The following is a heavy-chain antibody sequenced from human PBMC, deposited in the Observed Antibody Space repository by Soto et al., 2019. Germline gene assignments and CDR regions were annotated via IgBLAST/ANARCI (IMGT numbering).Heavy chain of an antibody. CDR1: GFTFDDYG. J-gene: IGHJ5*02. Sequence: GGSLRLSCAASGFTFDDYGMSWVRQAPGKGLEWVSGINWNGGSTGYADSVKGRFTISRDNAKNSLYLQMNSLRAEDTALYHCARDVLGYCSGGSCFAFDPWGQGTLVTVSS. CDR2: INWNGGST. V-gene: IGHV3-20*01. D-gene: IGHD2-15*01. CDR3: ARDVLGYCSGGSCFAFDP.